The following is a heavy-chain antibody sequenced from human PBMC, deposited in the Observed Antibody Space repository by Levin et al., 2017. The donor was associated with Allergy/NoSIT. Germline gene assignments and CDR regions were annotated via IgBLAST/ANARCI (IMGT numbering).Heavy chain of an antibody. V-gene: IGHV3-30*03. CDR3: ASERRRYCSTTNCYGFDY. J-gene: IGHJ4*02. D-gene: IGHD2-2*01. CDR1: GFTFSSFG. CDR2: ISYDGGNK. Sequence: GESLKISCAASGFTFSSFGMHWVRQAPGKGLEWVAVISYDGGNKYYTDSVKGRFAVSRDNSENTLYLQMNSLRAEDTAVYYCASERRRYCSTTNCYGFDYWGQGTLVTVSS.